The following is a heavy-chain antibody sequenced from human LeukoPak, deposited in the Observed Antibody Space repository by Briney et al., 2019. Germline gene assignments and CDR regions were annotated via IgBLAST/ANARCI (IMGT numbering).Heavy chain of an antibody. CDR2: ISYDGSNK. V-gene: IGHV3-30-3*01. CDR1: GFTFSSYA. CDR3: ARGQGDSSAGLDY. J-gene: IGHJ4*02. Sequence: AGGSLRLSCAAFGFTFSSYAMHWVRQAPGKGLEWVTIISYDGSNKYYADSVKGRFTISRDNSKNTLYLQMNSLRAEDTAVYYCARGQGDSSAGLDYWGQGTLVTVSS. D-gene: IGHD3-22*01.